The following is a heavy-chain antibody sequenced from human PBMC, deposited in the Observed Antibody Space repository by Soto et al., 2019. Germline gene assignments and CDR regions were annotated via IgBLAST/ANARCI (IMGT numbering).Heavy chain of an antibody. V-gene: IGHV3-23*01. CDR3: AKGLDSGSYTAFDY. J-gene: IGHJ4*02. D-gene: IGHD1-26*01. Sequence: EVQLLESGGDLVQPGGSVRLSCAASGFTLSNYVMTWVRQAPGKGLEWVSSISHSGGSTYYADSVKARCTISRDTSMNTQSLKMNGLRAYDSAVYFCAKGLDSGSYTAFDYWGQGTLVTVSS. CDR2: ISHSGGST. CDR1: GFTLSNYV.